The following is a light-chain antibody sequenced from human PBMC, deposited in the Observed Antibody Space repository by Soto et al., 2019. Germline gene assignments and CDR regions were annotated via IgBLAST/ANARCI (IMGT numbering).Light chain of an antibody. Sequence: SYELTQPPSVSVSPGQTARITCSGDALSKQYAYWYQQKPGQAPVLVIYKDTERPSGIPERFSGSSSGTTVTLTISGVQAEDEADYYCQSADSTGTYPVFGGGTQLTVL. CDR3: QSADSTGTYPV. J-gene: IGLJ2*01. V-gene: IGLV3-25*03. CDR2: KDT. CDR1: ALSKQY.